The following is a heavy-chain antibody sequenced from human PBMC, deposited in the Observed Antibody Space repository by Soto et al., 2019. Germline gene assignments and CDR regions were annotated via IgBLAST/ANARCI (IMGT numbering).Heavy chain of an antibody. CDR2: INHSGST. J-gene: IGHJ4*02. V-gene: IGHV4-34*01. CDR1: GGSFSGYY. D-gene: IGHD3-22*01. CDR3: ARDYNDSSGRPAIGY. Sequence: QVQLQQWGAGLLKPSETLSLTCAVYGGSFSGYYWSWIRQPPGKGLVWIGEINHSGSTNYNPSLKSRVTLSGDPSKTQFSRMPSSATAANTVVYFCARDYNDSSGRPAIGYWGQGTLVTVSS.